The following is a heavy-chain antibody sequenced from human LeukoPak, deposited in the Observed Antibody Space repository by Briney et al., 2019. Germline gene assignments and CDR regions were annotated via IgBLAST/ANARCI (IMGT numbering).Heavy chain of an antibody. Sequence: GASVKVSCKASGYTFAGYYMHWVRQAPGQGLEWMGWINPNSGGTNYAQKFQGRVTMTRDMSISTAYMELSRLRSDDTAVYYCARILDSAWGELGYWGQGTLVTVSS. J-gene: IGHJ4*02. D-gene: IGHD6-19*01. CDR1: GYTFAGYY. CDR2: INPNSGGT. CDR3: ARILDSAWGELGY. V-gene: IGHV1-2*02.